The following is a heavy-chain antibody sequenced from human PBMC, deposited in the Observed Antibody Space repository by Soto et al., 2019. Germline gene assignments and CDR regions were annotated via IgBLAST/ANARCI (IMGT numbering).Heavy chain of an antibody. J-gene: IGHJ6*02. Sequence: PGGSLRLSCAASGFTFSSYGMHWVRQAPGKGLEWVAVIWYDGSNKYYADSVKGRFTISRDNSKNTLYLQMNSLRAEDTAVYYCARAPPRWVYYCYGMDVWGQGTTVTVSS. CDR3: ARAPPRWVYYCYGMDV. CDR2: IWYDGSNK. CDR1: GFTFSSYG. D-gene: IGHD3-16*01. V-gene: IGHV3-33*01.